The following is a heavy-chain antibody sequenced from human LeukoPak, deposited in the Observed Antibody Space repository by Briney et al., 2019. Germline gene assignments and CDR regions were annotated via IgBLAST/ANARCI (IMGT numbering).Heavy chain of an antibody. D-gene: IGHD4-17*01. CDR1: GGTFSSYA. Sequence: ASVKVSCKASGGTFSSYAISWVRQAPGQGLEWMGGIIPIFGTANYAQKFQGRVTITTDESTSTAYMELSSLRSEDTAVYYCARTEDGDYGDGAYYYYYMDVWGKGTTVTVSS. J-gene: IGHJ6*03. CDR3: ARTEDGDYGDGAYYYYYMDV. CDR2: IIPIFGTA. V-gene: IGHV1-69*05.